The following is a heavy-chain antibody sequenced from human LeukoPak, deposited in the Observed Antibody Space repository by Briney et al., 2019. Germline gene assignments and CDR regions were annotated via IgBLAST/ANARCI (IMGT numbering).Heavy chain of an antibody. CDR2: IYTSGST. J-gene: IGHJ2*01. V-gene: IGHV4-61*02. Sequence: SQTLSLTCTVSGGSISSGSYYWSWIRQPAGKGLEWIGRIYTSGSTNYNPSLKSRVTISVDRSKNQFSLKLTSVTAADTAIYYCSRVPGYYGSGNYFEYWYSDLWGRGTLVTVSS. CDR3: SRVPGYYGSGNYFEYWYSDL. CDR1: GGSISSGSYY. D-gene: IGHD3-10*01.